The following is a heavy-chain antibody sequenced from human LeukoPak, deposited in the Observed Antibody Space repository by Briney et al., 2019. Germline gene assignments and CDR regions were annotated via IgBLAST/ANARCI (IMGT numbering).Heavy chain of an antibody. CDR2: ITLSSSTT. D-gene: IGHD5-18*01. CDR1: GFNFNNYN. J-gene: IGHJ4*02. Sequence: GGSLRLSCAASGFNFNNYNMNWVRQAPGKGLEWVSYITLSSSTTYYADSVKGRFTISRDNAKKSLYLQMNSLRAEDTAVYYCARGYSYGASGFDYWGQGTLVTVSS. V-gene: IGHV3-48*01. CDR3: ARGYSYGASGFDY.